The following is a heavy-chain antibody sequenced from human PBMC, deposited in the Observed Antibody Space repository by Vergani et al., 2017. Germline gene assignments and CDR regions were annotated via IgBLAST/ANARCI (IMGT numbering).Heavy chain of an antibody. CDR1: GFPLSNID. CDR3: AKHFRGWGIDY. J-gene: IGHJ4*02. CDR2: IQFDGSNQ. V-gene: IGHV3-30*02. Sequence: QVQLVESGGGVVQRGGSLRFSGETFGFPLSNIDMRWIRQGPGKGLGFVAFIQFDGSNQNYADSVKGRFTLSRDFSKNTLYLQMNSLRTDDTATYYCAKHFRGWGIDYWGQGTQVIVSS. D-gene: IGHD3-16*01.